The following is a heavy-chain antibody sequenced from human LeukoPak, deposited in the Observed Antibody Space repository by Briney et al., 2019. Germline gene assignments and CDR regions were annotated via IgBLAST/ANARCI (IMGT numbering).Heavy chain of an antibody. V-gene: IGHV3-30*18. CDR1: GFTFSRYD. CDR3: AKDQPEDLEYYYDSSGYSDFDY. J-gene: IGHJ4*02. CDR2: ISYDGSNK. D-gene: IGHD3-22*01. Sequence: GGSLRLSCAASGFTFSRYDMPWVRQAPGKGLEWVAVISYDGSNKYYADSVKGRFTISRDNSKNTLYLQMNSLRAEDTAVYYCAKDQPEDLEYYYDSSGYSDFDYWGQGTLVTVSS.